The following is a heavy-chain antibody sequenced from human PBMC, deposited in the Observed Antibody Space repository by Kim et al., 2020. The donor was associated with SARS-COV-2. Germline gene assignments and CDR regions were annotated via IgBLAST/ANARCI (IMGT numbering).Heavy chain of an antibody. V-gene: IGHV4-39*01. CDR1: GGSMRSSTHY. J-gene: IGHJ6*01. CDR2: INYSGST. CDR3: ARHEDLDYYGLDV. Sequence: SETLSLTCTVSGGSMRSSTHYWGWIRRPPGKGLEWIGSINYSGSTYYNPSLKSRVTISVDTSKNQFSLKVSSVTATDTAVYYCARHEDLDYYGLDVWGQGTTVPVSS.